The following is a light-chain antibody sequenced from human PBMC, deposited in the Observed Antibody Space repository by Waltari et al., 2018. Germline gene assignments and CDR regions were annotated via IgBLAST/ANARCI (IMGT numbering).Light chain of an antibody. J-gene: IGKJ3*01. V-gene: IGKV3D-15*01. CDR2: GAS. Sequence: EIVITQSPATLSVSPGDRATLSCRASPSVSSNLAWYQQKPGQAPRLLIYGASTRATGIPARFSSTGSGTEFTLTISSLQSEDFAVYYCQQYNNWPPLFTFGPGTKVDMK. CDR1: PSVSSN. CDR3: QQYNNWPPLFT.